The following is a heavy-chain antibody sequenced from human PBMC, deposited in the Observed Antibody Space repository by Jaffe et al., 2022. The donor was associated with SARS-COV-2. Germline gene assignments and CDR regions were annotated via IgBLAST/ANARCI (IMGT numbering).Heavy chain of an antibody. D-gene: IGHD2-2*01. J-gene: IGHJ4*02. Sequence: QVQLVQSGAEVKKPGASVKVSCKASGYTFTGYYMHWVRQAPGQGLEWMGRINPNSGGTNYAQKFQGRVTMTRDTSISTAYMELSRLRSDDTAVYYCARDYCSSTSCYAVDYWGQGTLVTVSS. CDR2: INPNSGGT. V-gene: IGHV1-2*06. CDR3: ARDYCSSTSCYAVDY. CDR1: GYTFTGYY.